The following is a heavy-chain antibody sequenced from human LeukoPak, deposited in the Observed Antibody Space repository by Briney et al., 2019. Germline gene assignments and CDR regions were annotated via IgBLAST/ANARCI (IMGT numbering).Heavy chain of an antibody. CDR2: VSTSGST. CDR3: ARERVDIAMGFDY. CDR1: GGSISSGRYF. J-gene: IGHJ4*02. Sequence: SETLSLTCTASGGSISSGRYFWSWIRQTAGRGLEWIERVSTSGSTNYNPSLMSRVTMSLDKSKSQFFLNLTSVTAADTAVYYCARERVDIAMGFDYWGQGALVIVSS. D-gene: IGHD5-18*01. V-gene: IGHV4-61*02.